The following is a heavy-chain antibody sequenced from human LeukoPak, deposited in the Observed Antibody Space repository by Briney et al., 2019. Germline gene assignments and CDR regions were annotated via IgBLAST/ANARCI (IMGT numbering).Heavy chain of an antibody. J-gene: IGHJ4*02. CDR3: TADSSGYYYGYFDY. D-gene: IGHD3-22*01. CDR2: INPNSGGT. CDR1: GYTFTGYY. Sequence: ASVKVSCKASGYTFTGYYMHWVRQAPGQGLEWMGWINPNSGGTNYAQKFQGRVTMIRDTSISTAYMELSRLRSDDTAVYYCTADSSGYYYGYFDYWGQGTLVTVSS. V-gene: IGHV1-2*02.